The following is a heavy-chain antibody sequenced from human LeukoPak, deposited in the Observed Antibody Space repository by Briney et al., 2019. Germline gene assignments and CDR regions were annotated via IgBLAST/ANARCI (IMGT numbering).Heavy chain of an antibody. CDR3: ARGVGRYFDWLLVYYFDY. V-gene: IGHV4-59*01. CDR2: IYYSGST. J-gene: IGHJ4*02. CDR1: GGSISSYY. Sequence: SETLSLTCTVSGGSISSYYWSWIRQPPGKGLEWIGYIYYSGSTNYNPSLKSRVTISVDTSKNQFSLKLSSVTAADTAVYYCARGVGRYFDWLLVYYFDYWGPGTLVTVSS. D-gene: IGHD3-9*01.